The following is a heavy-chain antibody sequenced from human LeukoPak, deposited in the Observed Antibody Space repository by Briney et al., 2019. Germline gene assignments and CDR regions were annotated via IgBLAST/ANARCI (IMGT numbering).Heavy chain of an antibody. V-gene: IGHV4-38-2*02. CDR3: ARDIVVVPAAMRGWSDP. J-gene: IGHJ5*02. Sequence: SETLSLTCAVSGYSISSGYYWGWIRQPPGKGLEWIGSIYHSGSTYYNPSLKSRVTISVDTSKNQFSLKLSSVTAADTAVYYCARDIVVVPAAMRGWSDPWGQGTLVTVSS. CDR2: IYHSGST. D-gene: IGHD2-2*01. CDR1: GYSISSGYY.